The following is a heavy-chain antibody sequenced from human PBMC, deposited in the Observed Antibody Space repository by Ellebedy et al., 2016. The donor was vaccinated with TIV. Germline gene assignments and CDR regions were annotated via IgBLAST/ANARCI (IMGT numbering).Heavy chain of an antibody. CDR3: ARDSERGDDGWFDP. Sequence: ASVKVSXXTSGYTFANYYLHWLRQAPGQGLEWMGIINPSGGDTSYAQKFQGRVILTRDTSTRTFYMELYSLRSEDTAVYYCARDSERGDDGWFDPWGQGTLVTVSS. V-gene: IGHV1-46*01. CDR1: GYTFANYY. D-gene: IGHD4-17*01. J-gene: IGHJ5*02. CDR2: INPSGGDT.